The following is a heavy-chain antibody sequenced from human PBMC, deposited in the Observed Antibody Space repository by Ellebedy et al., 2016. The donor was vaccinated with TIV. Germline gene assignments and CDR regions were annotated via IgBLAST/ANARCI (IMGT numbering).Heavy chain of an antibody. D-gene: IGHD6-19*01. CDR1: GGSISPYY. Sequence: MPGGSLRLSCTVSGGSISPYYLSWIRQPPGQGLEWIGYISYSGSTIDNPSLQSRLTISVDASKNQFSLKLTSVTAADPAVYYCARVGSTRSGWFDYWGQGTLVTVSS. V-gene: IGHV4-59*12. J-gene: IGHJ4*02. CDR3: ARVGSTRSGWFDY. CDR2: ISYSGST.